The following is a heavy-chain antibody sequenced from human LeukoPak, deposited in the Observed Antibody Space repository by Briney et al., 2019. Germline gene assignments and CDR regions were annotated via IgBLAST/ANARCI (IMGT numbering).Heavy chain of an antibody. CDR2: IKQDGSEK. CDR3: ARENSDCSGGSCYEGEGAFDI. V-gene: IGHV3-7*01. D-gene: IGHD2-15*01. Sequence: GGSLRLSCAASGFTFSSYWMSWVRRAPGKGLEWVANIKQDGSEKYYVDSVKGRFTISRDNAKNSLYLQMNSLRAEDTAVYYCARENSDCSGGSCYEGEGAFDIWGQGTMVTVSS. CDR1: GFTFSSYW. J-gene: IGHJ3*02.